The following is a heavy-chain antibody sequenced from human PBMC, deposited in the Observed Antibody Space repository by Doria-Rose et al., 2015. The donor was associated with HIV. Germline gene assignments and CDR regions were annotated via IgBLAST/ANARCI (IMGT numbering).Heavy chain of an antibody. Sequence: SVSSRVHYCNCIRQVPGQGLESLEYTYYTGASDYSPSLKSRLNMAVDTSKNQFSLKLSFVTVADTAVYYCARMGSYRELDYWGQGALVSVSA. J-gene: IGHJ4*02. CDR1: SVSSRVHY. CDR2: TYYTGAS. V-gene: IGHV4-31*02. CDR3: ARMGSYRELDY. D-gene: IGHD3-3*01.